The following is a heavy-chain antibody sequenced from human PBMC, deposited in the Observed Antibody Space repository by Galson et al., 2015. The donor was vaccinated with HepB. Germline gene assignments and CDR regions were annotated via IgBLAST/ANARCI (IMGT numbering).Heavy chain of an antibody. CDR1: GFTFSNYA. CDR3: ARELIELVPAALLERYYYYYGMDV. J-gene: IGHJ6*02. Sequence: SLRLSCAASGFTFSNYALHWVRQAPGKGLEWVAFTSYDGTNKYYADSVKGRFTISRDNAKNSLYLQMNSLRAEDTAVYYCARELIELVPAALLERYYYYYGMDVWGQGTTVTVSS. CDR2: TSYDGTNK. D-gene: IGHD2-2*01. V-gene: IGHV3-30*04.